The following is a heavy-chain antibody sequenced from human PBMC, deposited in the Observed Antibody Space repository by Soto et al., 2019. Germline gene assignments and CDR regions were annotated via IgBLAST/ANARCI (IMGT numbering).Heavy chain of an antibody. J-gene: IGHJ4*02. CDR3: SFFYDSGGPGV. D-gene: IGHD3-22*01. CDR2: INPTDGRA. V-gene: IGHV1-46*01. CDR1: GYTFTTYY. Sequence: QVQLVQSGAEVKKTGASVKISCQASGYTFTTYYLHWVRQAPGQGLGWMGLINPTDGRAIYAQKVRGRVTMTRDTCTSTAYMELSSLRSDDAAVFYCSFFYDSGGPGVWGQGTLVAVSS.